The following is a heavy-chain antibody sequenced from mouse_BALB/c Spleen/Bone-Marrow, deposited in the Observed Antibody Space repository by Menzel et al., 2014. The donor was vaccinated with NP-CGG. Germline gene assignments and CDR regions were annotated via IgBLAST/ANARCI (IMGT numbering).Heavy chain of an antibody. Sequence: VQLQQPGPSLVKPSQTLSLTCPVTGDSITSGYWNWIRQFPGNKLEYMGYISYSGSTYYNPPLKSRISISRDTSKNQYYLQFNSVATEDTATYYCATYDGYYFDYWGQGTTLTVSS. CDR1: GDSITSGY. D-gene: IGHD1-2*01. J-gene: IGHJ2*01. V-gene: IGHV3-8*02. CDR2: ISYSGST. CDR3: ATYDGYYFDY.